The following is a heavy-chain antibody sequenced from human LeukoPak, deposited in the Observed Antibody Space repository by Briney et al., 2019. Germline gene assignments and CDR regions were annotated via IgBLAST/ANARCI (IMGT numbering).Heavy chain of an antibody. CDR1: GGSISSSNW. Sequence: PSGTLSLTCAVSGGSISSSNWWSWVRQPPGKGLEWIGEIYHSGSTNYNPSLKSRVTISVDTSKNQFSLKLSSVTAADTAVYYCATYDSSGPDAFDIWGQGTMVTVSS. J-gene: IGHJ3*02. CDR3: ATYDSSGPDAFDI. CDR2: IYHSGST. V-gene: IGHV4-4*02. D-gene: IGHD3-22*01.